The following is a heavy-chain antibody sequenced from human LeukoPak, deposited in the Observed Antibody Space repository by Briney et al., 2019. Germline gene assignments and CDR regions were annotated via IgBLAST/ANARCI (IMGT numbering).Heavy chain of an antibody. D-gene: IGHD6-19*01. CDR2: ISWNSGSI. CDR1: GFIFNNYA. V-gene: IGHV3-9*01. Sequence: GGSLRLSCAGSGFIFNNYAMHWVRQPPGKGLEWVPGISWNSGSIDYADSVKGRFTISRDNAKNSLYLQMNSLRVEDTAFYYCAKDNRRHYTSGPNPDSLHWGQGALVTVSS. J-gene: IGHJ4*02. CDR3: AKDNRRHYTSGPNPDSLH.